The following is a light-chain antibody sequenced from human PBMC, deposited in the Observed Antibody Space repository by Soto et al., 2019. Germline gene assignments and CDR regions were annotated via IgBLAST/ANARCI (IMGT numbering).Light chain of an antibody. Sequence: EIVLTQSPGTLSLSPGERATLSCRASQSVINKYLAWYQQKPGQAPGLLIYGASSRATDIPDRFSGSGSGTDFTLTISRLEPEDFAVYYCQQSGSSPKTFGQGTKVEIK. CDR2: GAS. J-gene: IGKJ1*01. V-gene: IGKV3-20*01. CDR1: QSVINKY. CDR3: QQSGSSPKT.